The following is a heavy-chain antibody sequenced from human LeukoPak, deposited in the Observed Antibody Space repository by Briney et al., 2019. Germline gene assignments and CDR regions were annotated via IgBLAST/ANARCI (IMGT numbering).Heavy chain of an antibody. J-gene: IGHJ6*03. CDR3: ARVIYGTSSTSFYYYYYYMDV. D-gene: IGHD2-2*01. CDR2: IYTSGST. Sequence: SETLSLTCTISGGSISSYYWSWIRQPAGKGLEWIGRIYTSGSTNYNPSLKSRVTMSVDTSKNQFSLKLGSVTAAGTAVYYCARVIYGTSSTSFYYYYYYMDVWGKGTTVTVSS. V-gene: IGHV4-4*07. CDR1: GGSISSYY.